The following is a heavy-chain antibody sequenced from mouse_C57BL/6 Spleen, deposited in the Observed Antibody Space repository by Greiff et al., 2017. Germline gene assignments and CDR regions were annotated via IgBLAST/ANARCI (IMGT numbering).Heavy chain of an antibody. CDR3: ARERKLAGNYVD. CDR1: GYTFTDYY. J-gene: IGHJ2*01. CDR2: INPNNGGT. V-gene: IGHV1-26*01. Sequence: EVQLQQSGPELVKPGASVKISCKASGYTFTDYYMNWVKQSHGKSLEWIGDINPNNGGTSYNQKFKGKATLTVDKSSSTAYMELRSLTSEDSAVYYCARERKLAGNYVDWGQGTTLTVSS. D-gene: IGHD2-1*01.